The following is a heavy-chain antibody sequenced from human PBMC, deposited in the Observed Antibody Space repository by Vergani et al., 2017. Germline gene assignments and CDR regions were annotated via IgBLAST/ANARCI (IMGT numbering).Heavy chain of an antibody. V-gene: IGHV4-38-2*02. Sequence: QVQLQESGPGLVKPSETLALTCTVSGYSISSGYYWGWIRQPPGKGLEWIGSIYQSGSTDSNPSLKSRVNISVDTSKNQFSLKLSSVTAADTAVYYCARDSXGYVWGSYEAWFDPWGQGTLVTVSS. D-gene: IGHD3-16*01. CDR1: GYSISSGYY. CDR3: ARDSXGYVWGSYEAWFDP. J-gene: IGHJ5*02. CDR2: IYQSGST.